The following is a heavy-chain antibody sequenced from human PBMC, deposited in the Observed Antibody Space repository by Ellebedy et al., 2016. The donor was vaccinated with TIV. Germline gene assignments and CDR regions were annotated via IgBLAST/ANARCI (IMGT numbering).Heavy chain of an antibody. CDR2: IYYTGST. D-gene: IGHD3-22*01. CDR1: GGSMTSYY. Sequence: MPSETLSLTCTVSGGSMTSYYWSWIRQPPGKGLEWIGYIYYTGSTNYNPSLKSRLTISLDTSKNQFSLKLSSVTAADTAVYYCARGMKDSSGYFYWYFDLWGRGTLVTVSS. CDR3: ARGMKDSSGYFYWYFDL. V-gene: IGHV4-59*12. J-gene: IGHJ2*01.